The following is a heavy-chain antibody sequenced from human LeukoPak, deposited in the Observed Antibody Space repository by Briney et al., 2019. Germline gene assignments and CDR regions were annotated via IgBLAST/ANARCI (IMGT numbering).Heavy chain of an antibody. J-gene: IGHJ6*02. CDR1: GYTFTSYG. V-gene: IGHV1-18*01. CDR3: ARDVRKEDYYYYGMDV. CDR2: VSAYNGNT. D-gene: IGHD2/OR15-2a*01. Sequence: ASVKVSCKASGYTFTSYGISWVRQAPGQGLEWMGWVSAYNGNTNYAQKLQGRVRMTTDTSRSTAYMELRSLRSDDTAVYYCARDVRKEDYYYYGMDVWGQGTTVTVSS.